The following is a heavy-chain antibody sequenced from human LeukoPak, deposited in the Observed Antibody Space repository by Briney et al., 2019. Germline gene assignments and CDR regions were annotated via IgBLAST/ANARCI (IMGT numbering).Heavy chain of an antibody. CDR2: INHSGST. J-gene: IGHJ4*02. CDR3: ARVGSIAVAGTRYYFDY. D-gene: IGHD6-19*01. V-gene: IGHV4-34*01. CDR1: GGSFSGYY. Sequence: PSETLSLTCAVYGGSFSGYYWSWIHQPPGKGLEWIGEINHSGSTNYDPSLKSRVTISVDTSKNQFSLKLSSVTAADTAVYYCARVGSIAVAGTRYYFDYWGQGTLVTVSS.